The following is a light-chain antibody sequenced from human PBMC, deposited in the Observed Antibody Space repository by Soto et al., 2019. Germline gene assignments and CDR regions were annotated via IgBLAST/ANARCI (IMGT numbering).Light chain of an antibody. CDR2: EVS. CDR1: SRDVGGYDY. J-gene: IGLJ2*01. Sequence: QSALTQPRSVSGSPGQSVTISCIGTSRDVGGYDYVSWYQQHPGKAPKLMISEVSKRPSGVPDRFSGSKSGNTASLTVSGLQAEDEADYYCSSYAGSVNVIFGGGTKLTVL. V-gene: IGLV2-8*01. CDR3: SSYAGSVNVI.